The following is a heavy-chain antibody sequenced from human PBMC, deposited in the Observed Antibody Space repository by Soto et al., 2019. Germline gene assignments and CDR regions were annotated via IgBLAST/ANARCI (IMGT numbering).Heavy chain of an antibody. J-gene: IGHJ5*02. D-gene: IGHD2-15*01. CDR3: ARYDCSGGSCFTNWFDP. CDR1: GYSFTSYW. V-gene: IGHV5-10-1*01. Sequence: GESLKISCKGSGYSFTSYWISWVRQMPGKGLEWMGRIDPSDSYTNYSPSFQGHVTISAGKSISTAYLQWSSLKASDTAMYYCARYDCSGGSCFTNWFDPWGQGTLVTVSS. CDR2: IDPSDSYT.